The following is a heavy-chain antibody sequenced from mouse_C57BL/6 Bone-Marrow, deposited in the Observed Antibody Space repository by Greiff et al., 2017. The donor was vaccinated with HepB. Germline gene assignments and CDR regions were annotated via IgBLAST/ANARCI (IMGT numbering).Heavy chain of an antibody. CDR3: ASLLRYFDY. J-gene: IGHJ2*01. D-gene: IGHD2-1*01. CDR2: IYPGSGNT. CDR1: GYTFTDYY. Sequence: QVQLQQSGAELVRPGASVKLSCKASGYTFTDYYINWVKQRPGQGLEWIARIYPGSGNTYYNEKFKGKATLTAETSSSTAYMQLSSLTSEDSAVYFCASLLRYFDYWGQGTTLTVSS. V-gene: IGHV1-76*01.